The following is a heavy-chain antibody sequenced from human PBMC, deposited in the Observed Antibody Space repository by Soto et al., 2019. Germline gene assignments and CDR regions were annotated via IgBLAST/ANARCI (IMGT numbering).Heavy chain of an antibody. V-gene: IGHV3-23*01. CDR3: ARDREPDGIWTFDS. Sequence: LRLSCAASGFTLGRYTMGWVRQTPGKGLEWVAESYSSGGTEYAESVKGRFTISRDNSKNMLFLQMDRLGVEDTALYYCARDREPDGIWTFDSWGQGTLVTVSS. J-gene: IGHJ4*02. CDR1: GFTLGRYT. D-gene: IGHD3-9*01. CDR2: SYSSGGT.